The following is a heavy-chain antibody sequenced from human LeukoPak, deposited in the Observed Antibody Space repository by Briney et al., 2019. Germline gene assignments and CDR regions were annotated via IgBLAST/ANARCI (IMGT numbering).Heavy chain of an antibody. D-gene: IGHD2-2*01. J-gene: IGHJ5*02. CDR1: GGSISSSSYY. Sequence: SETLSLTCTVSGGSISSSSYYWGWIRQPPGKGLEWIGSIYYSGSTYYNPSPKSRVTISVDTSKNQFSLKLSSVTAADTAVYYCARGYCSSTSCYNWFDPWGQGTLVTVSS. V-gene: IGHV4-39*01. CDR2: IYYSGST. CDR3: ARGYCSSTSCYNWFDP.